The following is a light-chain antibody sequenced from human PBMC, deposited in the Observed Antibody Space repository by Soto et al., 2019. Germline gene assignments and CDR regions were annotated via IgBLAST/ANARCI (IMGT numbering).Light chain of an antibody. CDR3: LQGSGWPWT. CDR1: QSVSNY. V-gene: IGKV3-11*01. J-gene: IGKJ2*02. CDR2: DAS. Sequence: EIVLTQSPATLSLSPGERATLSCRASQSVSNYLAWYQQKPCQAPRLLIYDASNRATAIPARFSGSGSGTDLTLTISSLGPEDFAVYYCLQGSGWPWTFGQGTRPQIK.